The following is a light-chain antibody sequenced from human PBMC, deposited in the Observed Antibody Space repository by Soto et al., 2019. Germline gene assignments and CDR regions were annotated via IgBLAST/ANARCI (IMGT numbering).Light chain of an antibody. V-gene: IGKV3-15*01. CDR1: QSVYSN. J-gene: IGKJ4*01. CDR2: GSF. CDR3: QQFTQWPLS. Sequence: EIVMTQSPATLPVSPGERVTLSCRASQSVYSNLAWYQQKPGQAPRLLIHGSFTRATGIPARFSGSGSGTEFTLTISSLQSEDFAVYYCQQFTQWPLSFGGGTKVEIK.